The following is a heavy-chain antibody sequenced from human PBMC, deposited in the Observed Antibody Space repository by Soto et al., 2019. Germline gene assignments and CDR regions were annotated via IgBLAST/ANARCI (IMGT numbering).Heavy chain of an antibody. J-gene: IGHJ4*02. CDR2: IGNEGTST. Sequence: GGSLRLSCAASGFSFSSYWMHWVRQAPEKGLEWVSRIGNEGTSTSYADSVRGRFTFSRDNAKNTLYLQMNSLRAEDTAVYYCAKTYYDILTGYLDYWGQGTLVTSPQ. CDR3: AKTYYDILTGYLDY. D-gene: IGHD3-9*01. CDR1: GFSFSSYW. V-gene: IGHV3-74*01.